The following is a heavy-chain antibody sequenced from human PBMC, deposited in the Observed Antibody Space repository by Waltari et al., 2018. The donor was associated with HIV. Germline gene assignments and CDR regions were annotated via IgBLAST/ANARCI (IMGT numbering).Heavy chain of an antibody. CDR3: ARATLVRGVNRFYRWFDP. J-gene: IGHJ5*02. CDR2: IYHNGSS. D-gene: IGHD3-10*01. Sequence: QVQLQESGPGMVKSSETLSLTCTVSDDSISSYYWNWIRQHPGKGLEWIGSIYHNGSSNYNPSLKSRVTISVDSSKNQFSLTLRSVIAADTAVYFCARATLVRGVNRFYRWFDPWGQGILVTVSS. CDR1: DDSISSYY. V-gene: IGHV4-59*01.